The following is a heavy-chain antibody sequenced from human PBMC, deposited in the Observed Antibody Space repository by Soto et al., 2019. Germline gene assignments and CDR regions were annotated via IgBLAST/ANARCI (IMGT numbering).Heavy chain of an antibody. D-gene: IGHD6-13*01. V-gene: IGHV1-58*01. CDR3: AADRDSSSPHGMDV. J-gene: IGHJ6*02. CDR2: IVVGSGNT. Sequence: GASVKVSCKASGFTFTSSAVQCVRQARGQRLEWIGWIVVGSGNTNYAQKFQERVTITRDMSTSTAYMELSSLRSEDTAVYYCAADRDSSSPHGMDVWGQGTTVTVSS. CDR1: GFTFTSSA.